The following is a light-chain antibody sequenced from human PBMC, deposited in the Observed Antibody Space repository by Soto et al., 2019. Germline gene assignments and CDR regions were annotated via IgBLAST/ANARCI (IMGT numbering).Light chain of an antibody. V-gene: IGKV3-20*01. Sequence: EIVLTQSPGTLSLSPGERATLSCRASQSVSSYLAWYQQKPGQAPRLLIYGASSRATGIPDRFSGSGSGTDFTLTISRLEPEDFAVYYCQQYGSSTLTFGGGTKVDIK. CDR3: QQYGSSTLT. CDR1: QSVSSY. J-gene: IGKJ4*01. CDR2: GAS.